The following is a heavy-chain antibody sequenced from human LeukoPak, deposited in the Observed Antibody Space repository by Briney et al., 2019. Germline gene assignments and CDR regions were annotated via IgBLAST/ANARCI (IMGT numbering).Heavy chain of an antibody. J-gene: IGHJ6*02. V-gene: IGHV4-59*01. CDR3: SQSRYYYGSGSYYSAYLMDV. Sequence: PSETLSLTCTVPGGSISSYYWSWLRQPPGKGLEWIGYMYSSGSTNYNPSLKSRVTISVDTSKNQFSLKLSSVTAADTAVYYCSQSRYYYGSGSYYSAYLMDVWGQGTTVTVSS. D-gene: IGHD3-10*01. CDR2: MYSSGST. CDR1: GGSISSYY.